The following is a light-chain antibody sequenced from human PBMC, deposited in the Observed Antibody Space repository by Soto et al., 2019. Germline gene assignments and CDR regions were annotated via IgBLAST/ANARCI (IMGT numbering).Light chain of an antibody. V-gene: IGKV3-11*01. CDR2: LAS. CDR1: QAFNPK. Sequence: EIVLTQSPATLSSFPGDRATFPGRPVQAFNPKLAWYQHKPGQAPRLLIYLASNRAAGVPARFSGSGSGTDFTLTISDVEPEDFAVYYCHQRQSWPRTFGQGTKVDIK. J-gene: IGKJ1*01. CDR3: HQRQSWPRT.